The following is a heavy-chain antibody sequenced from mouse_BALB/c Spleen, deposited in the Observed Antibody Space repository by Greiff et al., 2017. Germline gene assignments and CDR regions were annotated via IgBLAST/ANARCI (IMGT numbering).Heavy chain of an antibody. J-gene: IGHJ3*01. CDR3: AKKGPYDYDGVFAY. D-gene: IGHD2-4*01. CDR2: IWRGGST. V-gene: IGHV2-5-1*01. Sequence: VKLVESGPSLVQPSQSLSITCTVSGFSLTSYGVHWVRQSPGKGLEWLGVIWRGGSTDYNAAFMSRLSITKDNSKSQVFFKMNSLQADDTAIYYCAKKGPYDYDGVFAYWGQGTLVTVSA. CDR1: GFSLTSYG.